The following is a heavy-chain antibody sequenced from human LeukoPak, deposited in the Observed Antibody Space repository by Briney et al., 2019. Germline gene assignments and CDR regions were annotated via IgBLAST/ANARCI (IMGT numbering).Heavy chain of an antibody. CDR1: GGSISSYY. CDR3: ARSWRSHGMDV. CDR2: IYYSGST. V-gene: IGHV4-59*01. J-gene: IGHJ6*02. D-gene: IGHD1-1*01. Sequence: SETLSLTCTVSGGSISSYYWSWIRQPPGKGLEWSGYIYYSGSTNYNPSLKSRVTISVDTSKNQYSLKLSSVTAADTAVYYCARSWRSHGMDVWGQGTTVTVSS.